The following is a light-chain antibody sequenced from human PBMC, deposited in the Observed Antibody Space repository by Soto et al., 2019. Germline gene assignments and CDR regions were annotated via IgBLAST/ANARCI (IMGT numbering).Light chain of an antibody. CDR3: QSYENSRTGFYV. CDR1: SSDIGAGFD. Sequence: QSALTQPPSVSGAPGQGVTISCTGSSSDIGAGFDVHWYQHLPGTAPKLLIYGNTNRPSGVPGRFSGSKSGTSASLVITGLQAEDEADYYCQSYENSRTGFYVFGTGTKVTVL. CDR2: GNT. J-gene: IGLJ1*01. V-gene: IGLV1-40*01.